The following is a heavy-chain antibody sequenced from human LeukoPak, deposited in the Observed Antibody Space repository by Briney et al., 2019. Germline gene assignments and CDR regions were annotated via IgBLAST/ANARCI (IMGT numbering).Heavy chain of an antibody. Sequence: DPGGSLRLSCAASGFTFSSYAMHWVRQAPGKGLEWVAVISYDGSNKYYTDSVKGRFTISRDNSNNTLYLQMNSLRAEDTAVYYCARVSGHYYVTLSDYWGQGTLVTVSS. D-gene: IGHD3-10*02. CDR2: ISYDGSNK. CDR1: GFTFSSYA. CDR3: ARVSGHYYVTLSDY. J-gene: IGHJ4*02. V-gene: IGHV3-30-3*01.